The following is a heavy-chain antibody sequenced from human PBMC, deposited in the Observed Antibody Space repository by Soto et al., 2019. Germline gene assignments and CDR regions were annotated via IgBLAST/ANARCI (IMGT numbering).Heavy chain of an antibody. J-gene: IGHJ4*02. CDR1: GFTFSRYA. CDR2: ISGSGGST. D-gene: IGHD3-22*01. CDR3: AKSSTSYYDSSGYVPDDFDY. Sequence: PGGSLRLSCAASGFTFSRYAMSGVRQATGKGLEWVSAISGSGGSTYYADSVKGRFTISRDNSKNTLYLQMNSLRAEDTAVYYCAKSSTSYYDSSGYVPDDFDYGGQGTLVTVSS. V-gene: IGHV3-23*01.